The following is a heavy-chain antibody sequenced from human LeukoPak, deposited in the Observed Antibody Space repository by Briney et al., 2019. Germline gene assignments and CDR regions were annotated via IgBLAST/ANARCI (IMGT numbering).Heavy chain of an antibody. V-gene: IGHV3-33*06. CDR3: AKTRAMDSSGYYFDY. D-gene: IGHD3-22*01. Sequence: GRSLRLSCAASGFTFSTCGMHRVRQAPGKGLEWVAVIWSDGSTKYYGDSVKGRFTISRDNSRNTLYMQMNSLRAEDTAVYYCAKTRAMDSSGYYFDYWGRGILVTVSS. J-gene: IGHJ4*02. CDR1: GFTFSTCG. CDR2: IWSDGSTK.